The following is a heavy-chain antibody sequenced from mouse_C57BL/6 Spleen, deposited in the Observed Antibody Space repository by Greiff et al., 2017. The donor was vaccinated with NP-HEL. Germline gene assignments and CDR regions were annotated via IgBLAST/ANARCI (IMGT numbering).Heavy chain of an antibody. D-gene: IGHD1-1*01. V-gene: IGHV5-6*01. CDR1: GFTFSSYG. CDR2: ISSGGSYT. CDR3: ASEKGDCYGSNWYFDV. Sequence: EVQLQESGGDLVKPGGSLKLSCAASGFTFSSYGMSWVRQTPDKRLEWVATISSGGSYTYYPDSVKGRFTISRDNAKNTLYLQMSSLKSEDTAMYFCASEKGDCYGSNWYFDVWGTGTTVTVSS. J-gene: IGHJ1*03.